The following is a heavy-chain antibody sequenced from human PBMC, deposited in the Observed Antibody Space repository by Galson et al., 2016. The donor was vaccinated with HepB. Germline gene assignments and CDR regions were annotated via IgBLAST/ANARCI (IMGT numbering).Heavy chain of an antibody. Sequence: QSGAEVKKPGESLKISCKASGYTFSRYWIGWVRQMPGKGLEWMGIIYPGDSDTRYSPSFQDQVTISADKSIHTAYLQWSSLKASDSPMYFCARHVPPSPAGPPDYWGQGPLVTVSS. D-gene: IGHD2-2*01. CDR3: ARHVPPSPAGPPDY. CDR2: IYPGDSDT. V-gene: IGHV5-51*01. J-gene: IGHJ4*02. CDR1: GYTFSRYW.